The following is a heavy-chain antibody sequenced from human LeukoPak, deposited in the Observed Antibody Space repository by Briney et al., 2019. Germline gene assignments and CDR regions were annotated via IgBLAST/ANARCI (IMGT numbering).Heavy chain of an antibody. V-gene: IGHV6-1*01. CDR1: GDSVSSNSAA. CDR3: ARVYMGSSSWYVHYYYYGMDV. CDR2: TYYRSKWYN. D-gene: IGHD6-13*01. Sequence: SQTLSLTCAISGDSVSSNSAAWNWIRQSPSRGLEWLGRTYYRSKWYNDYAVSVKSRITINPDTSKNQFSLQLNSVTPEDTAVYYCARVYMGSSSWYVHYYYYGMDVWGQGTTVTVSS. J-gene: IGHJ6*02.